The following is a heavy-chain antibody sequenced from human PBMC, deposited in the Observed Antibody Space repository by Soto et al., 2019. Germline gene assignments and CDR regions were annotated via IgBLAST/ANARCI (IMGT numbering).Heavy chain of an antibody. V-gene: IGHV3-74*01. Sequence: EVQLVESEGGLVQRGGSLRLSCAASGFTFNYYWMHWVRQAPGQGLVWVSHIHSDGSTTTYADSVKGRFTISRDNAKNTLYRQMNSLRDEDTAVYYCVRGDKGGFDLWGQGTTVTVSS. CDR1: GFTFNYYW. D-gene: IGHD2-21*02. CDR3: VRGDKGGFDL. CDR2: IHSDGSTT. J-gene: IGHJ3*01.